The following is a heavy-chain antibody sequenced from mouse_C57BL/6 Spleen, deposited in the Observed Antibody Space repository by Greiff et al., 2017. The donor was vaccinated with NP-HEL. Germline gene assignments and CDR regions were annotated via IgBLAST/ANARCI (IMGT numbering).Heavy chain of an antibody. CDR3: ARRDDYDVERNFDD. J-gene: IGHJ2*01. D-gene: IGHD2-4*01. Sequence: VHLVESGAELARPGASVKLSCKASGYTFTSYGISWVKQRTGQGLEWIGEIYPRSGNTYYNEKFKGKATLTADKSSSTAYMELRSLTSQDSAVYFCARRDDYDVERNFDDWGQGTTLTVSS. CDR1: GYTFTSYG. CDR2: IYPRSGNT. V-gene: IGHV1-81*01.